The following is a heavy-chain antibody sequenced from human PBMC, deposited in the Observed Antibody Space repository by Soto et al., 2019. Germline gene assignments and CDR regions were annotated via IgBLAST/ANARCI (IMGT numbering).Heavy chain of an antibody. CDR3: ARGSFYSGYDHYDY. J-gene: IGHJ4*02. CDR1: GGSISSYY. CDR2: IYYSGST. D-gene: IGHD5-12*01. V-gene: IGHV4-59*01. Sequence: LSLTCTVSGGSISSYYWSWIRQPPGKGLEWIGYIYYSGSTNYNPSLKSRVTISVDTSKNQFSLKLSSVTAADTAVYYCARGSFYSGYDHYDYWGQGTLVTVSS.